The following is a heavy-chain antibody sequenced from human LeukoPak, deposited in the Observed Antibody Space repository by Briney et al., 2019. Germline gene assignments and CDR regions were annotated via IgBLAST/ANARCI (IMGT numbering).Heavy chain of an antibody. CDR2: IWYDGSNK. D-gene: IGHD3-22*01. CDR3: AKHYYYYDSSGYYY. J-gene: IGHJ4*02. CDR1: GFTFSSYG. V-gene: IGHV3-33*06. Sequence: GGSLRLSCAASGFTFSSYGMHWVRQAPGKGLEWVAVIWYDGSNKYYADSVKGRFTISRDNSKNTLYLQMNSLRAEDTAVYYCAKHYYYYDSSGYYYWAQGTLVTVSS.